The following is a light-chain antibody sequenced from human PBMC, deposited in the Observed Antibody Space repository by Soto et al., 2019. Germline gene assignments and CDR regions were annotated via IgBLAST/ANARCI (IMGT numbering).Light chain of an antibody. CDR1: GSDVGAYNY. V-gene: IGLV2-14*01. Sequence: QSVLTQPASVSGSPGQSITISCSGTGSDVGAYNYVSWYRQHPAKAPKLMIYDVSNRPSGVSDRFSGSKSGNTASLTISGLQAEDEADYYCYSYTSSSTYVFGSGTKVTVL. J-gene: IGLJ1*01. CDR2: DVS. CDR3: YSYTSSSTYV.